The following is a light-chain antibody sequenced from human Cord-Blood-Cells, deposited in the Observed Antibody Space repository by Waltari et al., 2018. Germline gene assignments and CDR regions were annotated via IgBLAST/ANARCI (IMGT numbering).Light chain of an antibody. J-gene: IGLJ3*02. CDR1: SGLNVGTYR. Sequence: QAVLTQPSSLSASPGASASLTCTLRSGLNVGTYRIYWYKQKPGSPPQYLLRYKSDSDKQQGSGVPSRFSGSRAASANAGILLIFALHSKDEPDYHCMIWHSIAWVFGGVTKLTVL. V-gene: IGLV5-45*02. CDR2: YKSDSDK. CDR3: MIWHSIAWV.